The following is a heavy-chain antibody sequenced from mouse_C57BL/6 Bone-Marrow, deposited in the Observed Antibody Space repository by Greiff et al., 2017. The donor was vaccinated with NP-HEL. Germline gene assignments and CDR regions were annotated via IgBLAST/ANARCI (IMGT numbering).Heavy chain of an antibody. V-gene: IGHV1-55*01. J-gene: IGHJ3*01. CDR2: IYPGSGST. D-gene: IGHD1-1*01. CDR1: GYTFTSYW. CDR3: ARHYCGTRFAY. Sequence: QVQLQQSGAELVKPGASVKMSCKASGYTFTSYWITWVKQRPGQGLEWIGDIYPGSGSTNYNEKFKSKATLTVDTSSSNAYMQLSSLTAENSTGYSCARHYCGTRFAYWGQGTMVTVSA.